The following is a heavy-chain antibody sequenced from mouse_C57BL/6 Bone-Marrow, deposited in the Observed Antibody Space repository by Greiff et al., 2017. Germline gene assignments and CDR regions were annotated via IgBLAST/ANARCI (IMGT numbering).Heavy chain of an antibody. CDR3: ARRVVYYYGSSPFAY. J-gene: IGHJ3*01. D-gene: IGHD1-1*01. CDR2: INPNNGGT. CDR1: GYTFTDYN. Sequence: EVQLQQSGPELVKPGASVKIPCKASGYTFTDYNMDWVKQSHGKSLEWIGDINPNNGGTIYNQKFKGKATLTVDKSSSTAYMELRSLTSEDTAVYYCARRVVYYYGSSPFAYWGQGTLVTVSA. V-gene: IGHV1-18*01.